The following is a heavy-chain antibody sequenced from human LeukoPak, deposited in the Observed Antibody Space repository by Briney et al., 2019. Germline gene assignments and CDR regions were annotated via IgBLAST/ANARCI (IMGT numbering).Heavy chain of an antibody. CDR1: GFTFSTYV. J-gene: IGHJ4*02. CDR3: VRGTGY. V-gene: IGHV3-64D*06. CDR2: ISSNGDNI. Sequence: GGSLRLSCSVSGFTFSTYVMHWVRQAPGKGLEYVSAISSNGDNIYYADSVKGRSTISRDNSKNTLYLQMSSLRADDTAVYYCVRGTGYWGQGTLVTVSS.